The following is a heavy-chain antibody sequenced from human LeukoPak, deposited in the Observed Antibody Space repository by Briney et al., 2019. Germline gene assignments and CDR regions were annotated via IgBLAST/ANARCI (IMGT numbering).Heavy chain of an antibody. V-gene: IGHV4-38-2*02. D-gene: IGHD1-1*01. Sequence: SETLSLTCTDSGYSIRSAYYWGWIRQPPGKGLEWIGTIYQSGSTSYNPSLKSRVTILVDTSKNQFSLKLSSVTAADTAVYYCATTTGGPYNWFDPWGQGTLVTVSS. CDR1: GYSIRSAYY. J-gene: IGHJ5*02. CDR3: ATTTGGPYNWFDP. CDR2: IYQSGST.